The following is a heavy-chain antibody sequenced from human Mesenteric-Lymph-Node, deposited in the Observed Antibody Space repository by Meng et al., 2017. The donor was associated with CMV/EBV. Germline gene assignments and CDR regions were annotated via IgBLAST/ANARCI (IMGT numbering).Heavy chain of an antibody. D-gene: IGHD3-22*01. CDR3: AREDLYYDSSGYKTY. CDR1: GFTFSSYA. V-gene: IGHV3-30-3*01. CDR2: ISYDGSNK. J-gene: IGHJ4*02. Sequence: GESLKISCAASGFTFSSYAMHWVRQAPGKGLEWVAVISYDGSNKYYADSVKGRFTISRDNSKNTLYLQMNSLRAEDTAVYYCAREDLYYDSSGYKTYWGQGTLVTVSS.